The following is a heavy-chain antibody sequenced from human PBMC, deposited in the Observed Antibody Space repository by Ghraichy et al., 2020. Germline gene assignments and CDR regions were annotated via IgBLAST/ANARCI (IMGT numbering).Heavy chain of an antibody. D-gene: IGHD2-2*01. J-gene: IGHJ2*01. CDR1: GGSISSSSYY. V-gene: IGHV4-39*01. Sequence: SETLSLTCTVSGGSISSSSYYWGWIRQPPGKGLEWIGSIYYSGSTYYNPSLKSRVTISVDTSKNQFSLKLSSVTAVDTAVYYCARLSYCSSASCYEWYFDLWGRGTLVTVSS. CDR3: ARLSYCSSASCYEWYFDL. CDR2: IYYSGST.